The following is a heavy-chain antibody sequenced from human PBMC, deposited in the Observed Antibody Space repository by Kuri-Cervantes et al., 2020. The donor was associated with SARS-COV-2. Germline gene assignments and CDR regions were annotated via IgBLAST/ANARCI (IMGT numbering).Heavy chain of an antibody. Sequence: LSLICSASGFTFSSFAITWVCQAPGKGLEWVSTINASGVSSYHAGFLKGRFTLSRDKYQKTVELHIRSLRAEDAAMYFCTRNEGGLHSASDYWGQGTLVTVSS. CDR2: INASGVSS. J-gene: IGHJ4*02. V-gene: IGHV3-23*01. CDR1: GFTFSSFA. D-gene: IGHD1-1*01. CDR3: TRNEGGLHSASDY.